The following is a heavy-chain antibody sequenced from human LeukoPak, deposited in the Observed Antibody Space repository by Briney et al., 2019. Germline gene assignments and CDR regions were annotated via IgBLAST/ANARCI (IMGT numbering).Heavy chain of an antibody. CDR2: IYYSGST. CDR3: ARVWCSSSSCSEAFDY. Sequence: SETLSLTCTVSGGSISSGGYYWSWIRQHPGKGLEWIGYIYYSGSTYYNPSLKSRLSMSVDTSKNQFSLQLSSVTAADTAVYYCARVWCSSSSCSEAFDYWGQGTLVTVSS. V-gene: IGHV4-30-4*08. D-gene: IGHD2-2*01. J-gene: IGHJ4*02. CDR1: GGSISSGGYY.